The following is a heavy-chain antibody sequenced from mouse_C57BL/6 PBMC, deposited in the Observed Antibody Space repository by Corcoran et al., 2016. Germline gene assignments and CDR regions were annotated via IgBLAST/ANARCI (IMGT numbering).Heavy chain of an antibody. D-gene: IGHD1-1*01. V-gene: IGHV8-12*01. CDR2: IYWDDDK. CDR1: GFSLSTSGMG. J-gene: IGHJ1*03. Sequence: QVTLKESGPGKFQSSQTLSLTCSFSGFSLSTSGMGVSWIRQPSGKGLEWLAHIYWDDDKRYNPSLKSRLTISKDTSRNQVFLKITSVDTADTATYYCARSGDGSSPYWYFDVWGTGTTVTVSS. CDR3: ARSGDGSSPYWYFDV.